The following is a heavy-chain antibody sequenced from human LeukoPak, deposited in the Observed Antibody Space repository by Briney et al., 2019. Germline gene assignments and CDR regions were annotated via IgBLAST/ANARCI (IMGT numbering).Heavy chain of an antibody. V-gene: IGHV4-61*05. CDR1: GGSISSSSYY. CDR3: ARRYCSGGSCYSSLDY. CDR2: IYYSGST. J-gene: IGHJ4*02. Sequence: SETLSLTCTVSGGSISSSSYYWSWIRQPPGKGLEWIGYIYYSGSTSYNPSLKSRVTISVDTSKNQFSLKLSSATAADTAVYYCARRYCSGGSCYSSLDYWGQGSLVTVSS. D-gene: IGHD2-15*01.